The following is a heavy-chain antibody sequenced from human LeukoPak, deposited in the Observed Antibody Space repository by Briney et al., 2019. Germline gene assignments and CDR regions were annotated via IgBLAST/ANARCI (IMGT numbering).Heavy chain of an antibody. CDR2: MNPNSGNT. CDR1: GYTFTSYD. V-gene: IGHV1-8*01. Sequence: GASVKVSCKASGYTFTSYDINWVRQATGQGLEWMGWMNPNSGNTGYAQKFQGRVTMTRNTSISTAYMELSSLRSEDTAVYYCAKEVRGVIIRYYYGMDVWGQGTTVTVSS. CDR3: AKEVRGVIIRYYYGMDV. D-gene: IGHD3-10*01. J-gene: IGHJ6*02.